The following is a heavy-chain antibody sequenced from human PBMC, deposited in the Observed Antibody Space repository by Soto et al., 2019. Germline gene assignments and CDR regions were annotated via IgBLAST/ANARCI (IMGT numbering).Heavy chain of an antibody. CDR3: ARGGYYTNVVCQYWYFDL. D-gene: IGHD2-8*01. CDR2: IIPIFGTA. Sequence: QVQLVQSGAEVKKPGSSVKVSCKASGGTFSSYAISWVRQAPGQGLEWMGGIIPIFGTANYAQKFQGRVTITADKSTSTAYMELSSLRSEDTAVYYWARGGYYTNVVCQYWYFDLWGRGTLVTVSS. J-gene: IGHJ2*01. V-gene: IGHV1-69*06. CDR1: GGTFSSYA.